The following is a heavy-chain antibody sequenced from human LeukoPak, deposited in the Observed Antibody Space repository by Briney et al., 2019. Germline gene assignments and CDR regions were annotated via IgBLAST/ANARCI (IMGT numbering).Heavy chain of an antibody. V-gene: IGHV4-39*01. CDR2: IYDSGST. D-gene: IGHD3-22*01. CDR1: GGSITSRNYY. Sequence: SETLSLTCTVSGGSITSRNYYWGWIRQPPGKGLEWIGSIYDSGSTHYNPSLKSRVTISVDTSKNQFSLKLSSVTAADTAVYYCASYYDSTGFYPPSWGQGTLVTVS. CDR3: ASYYDSTGFYPPS. J-gene: IGHJ4*02.